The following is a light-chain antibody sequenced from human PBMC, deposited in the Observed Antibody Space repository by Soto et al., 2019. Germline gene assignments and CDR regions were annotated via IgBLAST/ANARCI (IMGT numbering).Light chain of an antibody. CDR2: WAS. J-gene: IGKJ5*01. CDR3: HQHYSTPIT. V-gene: IGKV4-1*01. CDR1: QSLLSSADNLNY. Sequence: DLVLTQSPDSLAVSLAERATINCRSSQSLLSSADNLNYLAWFQQKPGQPPKLLILWASTRESGVPDRFSGSGSGTDFSLTISTLQAEDVATYYCHQHYSTPITFGQGTRLEIK.